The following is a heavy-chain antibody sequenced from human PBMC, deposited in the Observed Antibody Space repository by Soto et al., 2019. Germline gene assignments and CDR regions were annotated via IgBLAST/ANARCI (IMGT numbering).Heavy chain of an antibody. CDR1: GDSVSSNSAA. V-gene: IGHV6-1*01. D-gene: IGHD1-7*01. Sequence: SQTLPLTYDISGDSVSSNSAAWNWIRMSPSRGLEWLARTYYRSRWYNDYAVSVRSRITVNPDTSKNQFSLQLTSVTPEDTAVYYCAGTTSHQWYYMDVWGKGTTVTVSS. J-gene: IGHJ6*03. CDR3: AGTTSHQWYYMDV. CDR2: TYYRSRWYN.